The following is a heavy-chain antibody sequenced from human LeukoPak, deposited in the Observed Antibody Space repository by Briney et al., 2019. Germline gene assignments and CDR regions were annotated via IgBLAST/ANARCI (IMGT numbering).Heavy chain of an antibody. D-gene: IGHD3-9*01. V-gene: IGHV3-66*02. J-gene: IGHJ4*02. CDR1: GFTVSSNY. CDR2: IYSGGST. CDR3: ARGPLLFGWLRTPVSN. Sequence: GGSLRLSCAASGFTVSSNYMSWVRQAPGKGLEWVSVIYSGGSTYYADSMKGRFTISRDNSKNTLYLQMNSLRAEDTAVYYCARGPLLFGWLRTPVSNWGQGTLVTVSS.